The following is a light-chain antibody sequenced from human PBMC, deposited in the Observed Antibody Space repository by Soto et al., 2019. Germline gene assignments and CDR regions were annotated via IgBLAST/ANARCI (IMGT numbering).Light chain of an antibody. CDR3: QQYGSSPGT. V-gene: IGKV3-20*01. CDR2: GAS. CDR1: QTIVSDY. Sequence: EIVLTQSPSTLSLSPGERATLSCRASQTIVSDYLAWYQQKPGQAPRLFIYGASSRATGIPDRFSGSGSGTDFTLTISRLEPEDFAVYYCQQYGSSPGTFGQGTKVEIK. J-gene: IGKJ1*01.